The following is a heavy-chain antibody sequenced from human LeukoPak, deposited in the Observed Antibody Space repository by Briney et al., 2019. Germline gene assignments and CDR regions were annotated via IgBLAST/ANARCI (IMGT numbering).Heavy chain of an antibody. D-gene: IGHD3-22*01. V-gene: IGHV1-69*13. CDR3: ARKSTYYSDSSVYYYGWFDP. CDR2: IIPIFGTA. J-gene: IGHJ5*02. Sequence: ASVKVSCKASGGTFSSYAISWVRQAPGQGLEWMGGIIPIFGTANYAQKFQGRVTITADESTSTAYMELSSLRSEDTAVYYCARKSTYYSDSSVYYYGWFDPWGQGTLVTVSS. CDR1: GGTFSSYA.